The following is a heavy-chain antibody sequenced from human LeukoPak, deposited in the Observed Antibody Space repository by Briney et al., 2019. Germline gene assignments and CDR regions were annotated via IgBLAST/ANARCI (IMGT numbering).Heavy chain of an antibody. CDR3: ATDRYSSGWYDYFDY. D-gene: IGHD6-19*01. J-gene: IGHJ4*02. CDR1: GFTFSSYW. CDR2: IKQDGSGQ. Sequence: GGSLRLSCAASGFTFSSYWMSWVRQAPGKGLEWVANIKQDGSGQYYVDSVKGRFTTSRDNAKNSLYLQMNSLRAEDTALYYCATDRYSSGWYDYFDYWGQGTLVTVSS. V-gene: IGHV3-7*01.